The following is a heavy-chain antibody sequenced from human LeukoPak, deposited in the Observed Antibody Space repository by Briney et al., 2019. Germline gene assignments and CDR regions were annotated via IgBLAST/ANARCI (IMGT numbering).Heavy chain of an antibody. D-gene: IGHD4-23*01. CDR1: GGPISSYY. CDR2: IYYSGST. V-gene: IGHV4-59*01. Sequence: PSETLSLTCTVSGGPISSYYWRWIRQPPGKGLEWIGYIYYSGSTNYNPSLKSRVTISVDTSKNQFSLKLSSVTAADTAVYYCAREKTTVVTPDDAVDIWGQGTMVTVSS. CDR3: AREKTTVVTPDDAVDI. J-gene: IGHJ3*02.